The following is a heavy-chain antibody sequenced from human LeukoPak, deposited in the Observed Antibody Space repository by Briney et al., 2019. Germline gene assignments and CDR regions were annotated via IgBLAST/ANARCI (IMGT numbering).Heavy chain of an antibody. CDR1: GYTFTGYY. Sequence: GASVKVSCKASGYTFTGYYMHWVRQAPGQGLEWMGRINPNSGGTNYAQKFQGRVTMTRNTSISTAYMELSSLRSEDTAVYYCARGSMVRGVIATADRGFDPWGQGTLVTVSS. CDR3: ARGSMVRGVIATADRGFDP. D-gene: IGHD3-10*01. V-gene: IGHV1-2*06. CDR2: INPNSGGT. J-gene: IGHJ5*02.